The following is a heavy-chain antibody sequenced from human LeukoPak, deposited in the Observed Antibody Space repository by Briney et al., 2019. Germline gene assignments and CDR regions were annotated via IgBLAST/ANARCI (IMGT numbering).Heavy chain of an antibody. D-gene: IGHD3-3*01. CDR2: INPNSGDT. J-gene: IGHJ4*02. Sequence: ASVKVSCKASGYTFTGYYMHWVRQAPGQGLEWMGWINPNSGDTNYAQKFQGRVTMTRDTSISTAYMELSSLRSDDAAVYYCVATFGVPHWGQGALVTVSS. V-gene: IGHV1-2*02. CDR3: VATFGVPH. CDR1: GYTFTGYY.